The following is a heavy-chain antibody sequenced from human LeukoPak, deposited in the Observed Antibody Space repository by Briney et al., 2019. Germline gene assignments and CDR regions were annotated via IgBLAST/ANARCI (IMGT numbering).Heavy chain of an antibody. CDR2: INHSGST. Sequence: SETLSLTCAVYGGSFSGYYWSWIRQPPGKGLEWIGEINHSGSTNYNPSLKSRVTISVDTSKNQFSLKLSSVTAAHTAVYYCARGAGLSSVPYYFDYWGQGTLVTVSS. CDR3: ARGAGLSSVPYYFDY. CDR1: GGSFSGYY. D-gene: IGHD3-22*01. J-gene: IGHJ4*02. V-gene: IGHV4-34*01.